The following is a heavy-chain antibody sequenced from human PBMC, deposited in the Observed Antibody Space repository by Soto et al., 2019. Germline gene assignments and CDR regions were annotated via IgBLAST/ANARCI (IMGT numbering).Heavy chain of an antibody. V-gene: IGHV3-23*01. CDR1: GFTFSSFA. J-gene: IGHJ4*02. CDR3: TKDLIYGSHSGRPFDS. CDR2: IGSRGDST. Sequence: EVQLLESGGGLVQPGGSLRLSCAASGFTFSSFAMSWVRQAPGKGLEWVSAIGSRGDSTYYADSVKGRFTISRDNSKNTLYLQMNSLRAGDTAVYYCTKDLIYGSHSGRPFDSWGQGTLVSVSS. D-gene: IGHD6-19*01.